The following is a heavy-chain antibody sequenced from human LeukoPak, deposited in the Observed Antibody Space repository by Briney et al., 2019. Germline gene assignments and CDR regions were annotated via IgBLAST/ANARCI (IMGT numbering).Heavy chain of an antibody. V-gene: IGHV4-39*01. Sequence: SETLSLTCTVSGGSISSSSYYWGWIRQPPGKGLEWIGSIYYSGSTYYNPSLKSRVTISVDTSKNQFSLKLSSVTAADTAVYYCASPPYRSGNLDYWGQGTLVTVSS. CDR1: GGSISSSSYY. CDR3: ASPPYRSGNLDY. J-gene: IGHJ4*02. D-gene: IGHD6-25*01. CDR2: IYYSGST.